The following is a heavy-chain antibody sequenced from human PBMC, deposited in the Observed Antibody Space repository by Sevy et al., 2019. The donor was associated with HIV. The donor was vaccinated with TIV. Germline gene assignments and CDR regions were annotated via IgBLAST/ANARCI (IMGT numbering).Heavy chain of an antibody. CDR3: AKVLRIVEIPAAIDYYYGMDV. J-gene: IGHJ6*02. CDR2: IRFDATIK. CDR1: GCTFSNYG. V-gene: IGHV3-30*02. Sequence: GGTLRLSCAAAGCTFSNYGMHWVRQAPGKGLEGVAFIRFDATIKYYRDSVKGRLTISRDNSKSTLYLQMNSLRAEDTAVYFCAKVLRIVEIPAAIDYYYGMDVWGQGTTVTVSS. D-gene: IGHD2-2*01.